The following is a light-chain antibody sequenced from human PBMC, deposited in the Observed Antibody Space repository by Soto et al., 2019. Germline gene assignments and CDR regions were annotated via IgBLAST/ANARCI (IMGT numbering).Light chain of an antibody. J-gene: IGKJ3*01. CDR2: GAS. CDR1: PTLNSNY. CDR3: HQFGRSPIFT. Sequence: EIVLTQSPGTLSLSPGERATLSCRASPTLNSNYLAWYQQRPGQAPRLLIYGASIRAAGIPDRFSGSGSATDFTLTISRLEPEDFAVYHCHQFGRSPIFTFGPGTTVDIK. V-gene: IGKV3-20*01.